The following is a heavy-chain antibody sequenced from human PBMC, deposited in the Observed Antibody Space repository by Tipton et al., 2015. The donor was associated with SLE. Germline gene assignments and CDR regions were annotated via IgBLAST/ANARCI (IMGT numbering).Heavy chain of an antibody. J-gene: IGHJ4*02. CDR3: ARGTLTGELYFDY. Sequence: TLSLTCTVSGGSISSSSYYWGWIRQPPGKGLEWIGSIYYSGSTYYNPSLKSRVTISVDTSKKQFSLNLSFVTAADTAVYYCARGTLTGELYFDYWGQGTLVTVSS. CDR2: IYYSGST. CDR1: GGSISSSSYY. V-gene: IGHV4-39*07. D-gene: IGHD7-27*01.